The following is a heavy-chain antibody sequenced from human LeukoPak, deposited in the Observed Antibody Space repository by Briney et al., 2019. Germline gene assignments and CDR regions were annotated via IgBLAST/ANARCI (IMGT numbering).Heavy chain of an antibody. Sequence: GRSRRLSWAGSGFTFDEYARHWVRQAPGKGLGWVSGISWNSGSIAYADSVKGRFTISRDNAKTVLFLQMSSLRAAATALCYCAKGHCSSSNCFPNYYYYMDVWGKGTTVTVSS. CDR3: AKGHCSSSNCFPNYYYYMDV. CDR1: GFTFDEYA. V-gene: IGHV3-9*01. J-gene: IGHJ6*03. CDR2: ISWNSGSI. D-gene: IGHD2-15*01.